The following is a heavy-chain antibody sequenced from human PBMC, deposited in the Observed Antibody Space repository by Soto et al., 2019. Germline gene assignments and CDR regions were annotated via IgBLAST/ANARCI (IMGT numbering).Heavy chain of an antibody. CDR1: GGSISESNYF. V-gene: IGHV4-39*01. Sequence: KTSETLSLTCTVSGGSISESNYFWGWIRQPPGKGLEWIGSILYTGTTSYNSSPSLKSRVTISVDTSKNQFSLNLSSVIAADTAVYYCARLGWGNGDSDYWGQGTLVTVSS. CDR3: ARLGWGNGDSDY. D-gene: IGHD3-16*01. J-gene: IGHJ4*02. CDR2: ILYTGTT.